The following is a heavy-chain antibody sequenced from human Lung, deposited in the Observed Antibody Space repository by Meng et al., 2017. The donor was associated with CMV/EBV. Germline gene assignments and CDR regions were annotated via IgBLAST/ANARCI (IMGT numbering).Heavy chain of an antibody. D-gene: IGHD5-12*01. V-gene: IGHV4-30-4*08. CDR3: ARGSNTDINEFIDY. J-gene: IGHJ4*02. Sequence: QVQLQESGPGLVKPSQTLSLTCTVSDDSINSGHNYWGWIRQPPGKGLEWIGYIYYSGNTFYNPSLKSRTAISVDTSKNQFSLKLRSVTAADTAVYYCARGSNTDINEFIDYWGQGTLVTVSS. CDR2: IYYSGNT. CDR1: DDSINSGHNY.